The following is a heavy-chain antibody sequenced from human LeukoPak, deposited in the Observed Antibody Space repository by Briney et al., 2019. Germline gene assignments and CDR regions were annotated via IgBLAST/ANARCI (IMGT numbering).Heavy chain of an antibody. D-gene: IGHD2-2*01. J-gene: IGHJ5*02. CDR1: EFTFSGYT. V-gene: IGHV3-21*01. Sequence: GGSLRLSCAASEFTFSGYTMNWVRQAPGKGLEWVSSMSSSGRYIKYADSVKGRFTISRDNANNSLYLQMNSLRAEDAAVYYCARGLTGYCSSTSCYEVDVPNWFDPWGQGTLVTVCS. CDR3: ARGLTGYCSSTSCYEVDVPNWFDP. CDR2: MSSSGRYI.